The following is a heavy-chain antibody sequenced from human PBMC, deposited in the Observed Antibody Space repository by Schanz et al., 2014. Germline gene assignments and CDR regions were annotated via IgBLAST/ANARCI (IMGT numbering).Heavy chain of an antibody. V-gene: IGHV3-30*04. Sequence: QVQLVESGGGVVQPGRSLRLSCAASGFTFRGHAMHWVRQAPGKGLEKVAAISTDGTNTYYAASVRGRFTIYRDNSKNTVYLQMDSLRSEDTAVYYCTRDRGALVTHNDALNLWGQGTMVSVSS. CDR3: TRDRGALVTHNDALNL. CDR1: GFTFRGHA. D-gene: IGHD2-8*02. J-gene: IGHJ3*01. CDR2: ISTDGTNT.